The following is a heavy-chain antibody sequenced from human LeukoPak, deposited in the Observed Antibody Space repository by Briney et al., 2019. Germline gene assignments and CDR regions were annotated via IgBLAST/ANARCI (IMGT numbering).Heavy chain of an antibody. V-gene: IGHV1-69*13. D-gene: IGHD3-10*01. Sequence: SVKVSCKSSGGTFRNYAISWVRQAPGQGLEWMGGIIPFFGTANYAQKFQGRVTITADESTNTAYMELSSLRSEDTAVYYCARLDYFGSGLYYYMDVWGKGTTVTISS. CDR2: IIPFFGTA. CDR3: ARLDYFGSGLYYYMDV. CDR1: GGTFRNYA. J-gene: IGHJ6*03.